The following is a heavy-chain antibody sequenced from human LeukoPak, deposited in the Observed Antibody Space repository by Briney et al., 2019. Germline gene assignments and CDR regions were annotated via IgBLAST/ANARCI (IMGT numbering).Heavy chain of an antibody. Sequence: GGSLRLSCSASGCLFSSYAMYWVRQALGKGLEYVSAISNNGGTTYYADSVKGRFTISRDNSKNTLYLQMSSLRPEDTAVYYCVRSSGSMDVWGQGTTVTVSS. J-gene: IGHJ6*02. CDR1: GCLFSSYA. CDR3: VRSSGSMDV. CDR2: ISNNGGTT. V-gene: IGHV3-64D*06. D-gene: IGHD3-10*01.